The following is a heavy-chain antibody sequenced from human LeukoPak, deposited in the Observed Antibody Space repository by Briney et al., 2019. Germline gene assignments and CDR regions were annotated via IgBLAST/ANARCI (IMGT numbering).Heavy chain of an antibody. D-gene: IGHD7-27*01. V-gene: IGHV3-33*01. Sequence: GGSLRLSCAASGFTFSNYGLHWVRQAPGKGLEWLAVMWFDGSHKYYADPVKGRFTISRDNSKSMLYLQMNSLRAEDTAVYYCARDITGDPPPHYFDYWGQGSLVTVSS. CDR3: ARDITGDPPPHYFDY. J-gene: IGHJ4*02. CDR1: GFTFSNYG. CDR2: MWFDGSHK.